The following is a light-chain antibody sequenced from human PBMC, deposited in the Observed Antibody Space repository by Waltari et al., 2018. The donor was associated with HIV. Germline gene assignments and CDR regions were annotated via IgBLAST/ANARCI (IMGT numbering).Light chain of an antibody. Sequence: SGLTQPASVSGFPGQTITISCTGADRDFGSYYFVSWYQQHPGKVPKVILFDVDSRASGVSGRFSGSRSGNTASLTISGLQTEDEAVYYCASYTANDTVIFAGGTTVTVL. J-gene: IGLJ2*01. CDR1: DRDFGSYYF. CDR3: ASYTANDTVI. CDR2: DVD. V-gene: IGLV2-14*01.